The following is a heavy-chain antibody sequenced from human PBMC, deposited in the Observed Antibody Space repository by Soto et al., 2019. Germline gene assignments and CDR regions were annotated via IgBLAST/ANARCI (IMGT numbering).Heavy chain of an antibody. J-gene: IGHJ4*02. CDR2: IIPIFGTA. V-gene: IGHV1-69*12. CDR1: GGTFSSYA. D-gene: IGHD6-6*01. Sequence: QVQLVQSGAEVKKPGSSVKVSCKASGGTFSSYAISWVRQAPGQGLEWMGGIIPIFGTANYAQKFQGRVTITADDSTTTAYMELSSLRSEDTAVYYCASGRVGQLVPPLYFDSWGQGTLVTVSS. CDR3: ASGRVGQLVPPLYFDS.